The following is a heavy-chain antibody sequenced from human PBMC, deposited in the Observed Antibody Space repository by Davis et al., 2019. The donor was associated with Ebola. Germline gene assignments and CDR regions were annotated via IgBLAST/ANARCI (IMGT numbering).Heavy chain of an antibody. J-gene: IGHJ6*02. V-gene: IGHV4-34*01. D-gene: IGHD6-13*01. Sequence: SRVTISVDTSKNQFSLKLSSVTAADTAVYYCARGGVIAAAGNDDFYYYYGMDVWGQGTTVTVSS. CDR3: ARGGVIAAAGNDDFYYYYGMDV.